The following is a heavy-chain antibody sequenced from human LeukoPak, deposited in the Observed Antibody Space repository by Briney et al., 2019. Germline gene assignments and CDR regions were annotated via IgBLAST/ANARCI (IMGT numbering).Heavy chain of an antibody. D-gene: IGHD2-21*01. J-gene: IGHJ4*02. V-gene: IGHV4-34*01. CDR1: GGSFSGYY. CDR2: INHSGST. CDR3: ARVIAVSRGGPYYLDY. Sequence: SETLSLTCAVYGGSFSGYYWSWIRQPPGKGLEWIGEINHSGSTNYNPSLKSRVTMSVDTSKNQFSLKLSSVTAADTAVYYCARVIAVSRGGPYYLDYWGQGTLVTVSS.